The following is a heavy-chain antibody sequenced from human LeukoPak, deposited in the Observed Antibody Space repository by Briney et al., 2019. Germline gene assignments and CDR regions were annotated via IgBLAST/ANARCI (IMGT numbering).Heavy chain of an antibody. Sequence: GGSLRLSCSASGFTFSSYAMHWVRQAPGKGLEYVSAISSNGGSTYYADSVKGRFTISRDNSKNTLYLQMSSLRAEDTAVYYCAKSIIAVAGPDAFDIWGQGTMVTVSS. V-gene: IGHV3-64D*09. CDR1: GFTFSSYA. D-gene: IGHD6-19*01. J-gene: IGHJ3*02. CDR3: AKSIIAVAGPDAFDI. CDR2: ISSNGGST.